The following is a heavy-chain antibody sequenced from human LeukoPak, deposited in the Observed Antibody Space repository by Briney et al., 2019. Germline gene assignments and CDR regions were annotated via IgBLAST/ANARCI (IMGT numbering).Heavy chain of an antibody. CDR3: ARRGDTPMIGDY. D-gene: IGHD5-18*01. J-gene: IGHJ4*02. Sequence: GESLKISCTASGFTFSSYGMNWVRQAPGKGLEWLSYLSNTNMIHYAESVKGRFTISRDNAKNSLYLQMDGLRGEDTAVYYCARRGDTPMIGDYWGQGTLVTVSP. V-gene: IGHV3-48*01. CDR1: GFTFSSYG. CDR2: LSNTNMI.